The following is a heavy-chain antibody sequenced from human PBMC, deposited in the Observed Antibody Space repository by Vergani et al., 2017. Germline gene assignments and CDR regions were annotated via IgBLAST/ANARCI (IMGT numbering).Heavy chain of an antibody. CDR1: GDSMNTYY. J-gene: IGHJ4*02. Sequence: QVQLQESGPGLVKPPGTLSLTCSVSGDSMNTYYWTWIRQPPGKGLEWIGYIYDSGDTKYNPSLKSRVTMSLDTSKNQFSLNLYSVTAADTAVYYWARGALSWLRQSDSWGQGTLVTVSS. CDR2: IYDSGDT. V-gene: IGHV4-59*01. D-gene: IGHD5-12*01. CDR3: ARGALSWLRQSDS.